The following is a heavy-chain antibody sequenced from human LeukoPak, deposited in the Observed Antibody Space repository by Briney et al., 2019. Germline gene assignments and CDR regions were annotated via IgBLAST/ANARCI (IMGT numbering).Heavy chain of an antibody. Sequence: HPGRSLRLSCTTSGFTFGDYAMHWVRQAPGKGLEWVAFIRTKAYSGTPEYAASVKGIFTISRDDFKSIAYLQVNRLKTEDTAVYCCSGTSYVWGSYRSIDFWGQGTPVTVSS. CDR3: SGTSYVWGSYRSIDF. D-gene: IGHD3-16*02. V-gene: IGHV3-49*04. J-gene: IGHJ4*02. CDR2: IRTKAYSGTP. CDR1: GFTFGDYA.